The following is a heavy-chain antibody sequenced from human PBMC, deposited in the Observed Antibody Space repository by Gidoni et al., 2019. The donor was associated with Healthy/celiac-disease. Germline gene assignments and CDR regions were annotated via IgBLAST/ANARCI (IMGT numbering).Heavy chain of an antibody. Sequence: QVQLPASRRGLVKQSETLSLACTVSGGSISGYYWSWLRQPPGTGLEWIGYIYYSGSTNSNPSLKRRVTISVDTSKTQFSLKLRSVTAADTAVYYCARRYIAVAGTSTVGYFDYSGQGTLVTVSS. D-gene: IGHD6-19*01. J-gene: IGHJ4*02. CDR2: IYYSGST. V-gene: IGHV4-59*08. CDR3: ARRYIAVAGTSTVGYFDY. CDR1: GGSISGYY.